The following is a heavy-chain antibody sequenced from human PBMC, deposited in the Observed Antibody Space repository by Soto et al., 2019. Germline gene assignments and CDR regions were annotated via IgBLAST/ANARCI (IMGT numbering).Heavy chain of an antibody. CDR1: GGSISSYY. CDR2: IYYSGST. CDR3: ARQDYYGMDV. J-gene: IGHJ6*02. Sequence: SETLSLTCTVSGGSISSYYWSLIRQPPGKGLEWIGYIYYSGSTNYNPSLKSRVTISVDTSKNQFSLKLSSVTAADTAVYYCARQDYYGMDVWGQGTTVTVSS. V-gene: IGHV4-59*01.